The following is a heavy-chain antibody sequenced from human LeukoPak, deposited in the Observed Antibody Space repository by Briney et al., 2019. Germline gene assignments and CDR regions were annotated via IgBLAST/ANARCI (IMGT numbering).Heavy chain of an antibody. D-gene: IGHD4-17*01. J-gene: IGHJ4*02. Sequence: SETLSLTRTGGTISISNYYWGWIRQLPGKGLEWIGSIYHSGATFYNPSLKSRVTISVDTSKNQFSLKLSSVTAADTAVYYCARGPWDYGDYLDYWGQGTLVTVSS. CDR2: IYHSGAT. V-gene: IGHV4-39*01. CDR3: ARGPWDYGDYLDY. CDR1: GTISISNYY.